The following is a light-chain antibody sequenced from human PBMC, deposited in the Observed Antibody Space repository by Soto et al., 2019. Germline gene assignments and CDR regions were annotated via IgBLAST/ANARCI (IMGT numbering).Light chain of an antibody. CDR1: SSDVGGYNY. J-gene: IGLJ2*01. CDR3: SSYTSSSTLEVV. V-gene: IGLV2-14*01. CDR2: DVS. Sequence: QSALTQPASVSGSPGQSITISCTGTSSDVGGYNYVSWYQQHPGKAPKLMIYDVSNRPSGVSNRFSGSKSGNTASLTNSGLQAEEEADYYCSSYTSSSTLEVVFGGGTKLTVL.